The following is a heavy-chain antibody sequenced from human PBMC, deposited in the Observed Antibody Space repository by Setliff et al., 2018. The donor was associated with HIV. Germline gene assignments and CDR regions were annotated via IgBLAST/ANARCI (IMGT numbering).Heavy chain of an antibody. J-gene: IGHJ5*02. Sequence: SETLSLTCSVSGGSINRGNYYWSWIRQPAGKGLEWIGRINTSGSTNYNPSLKSRVTISVDKSQNQFSLKLSSVTAADTAVYYCARDFKRYNSPCRFDPWGQGTLVTVSS. D-gene: IGHD6-13*01. V-gene: IGHV4-61*02. CDR3: ARDFKRYNSPCRFDP. CDR2: INTSGST. CDR1: GGSINRGNYY.